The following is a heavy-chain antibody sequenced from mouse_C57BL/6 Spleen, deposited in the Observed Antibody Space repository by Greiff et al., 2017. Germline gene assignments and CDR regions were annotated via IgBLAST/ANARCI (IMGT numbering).Heavy chain of an antibody. Sequence: EVQLVESGGGLVKPGGSLKLSCAASGFTFSDYGMHWVRQAPEKGLEWVAYISSGSSTIYYADTVKGRFTISRDNAKNTLFLQMTSLRSEDTAMYYCARTYYYGAMDYWGQGTSVTVSS. D-gene: IGHD1-1*01. J-gene: IGHJ4*01. CDR2: ISSGSSTI. CDR1: GFTFSDYG. CDR3: ARTYYYGAMDY. V-gene: IGHV5-17*01.